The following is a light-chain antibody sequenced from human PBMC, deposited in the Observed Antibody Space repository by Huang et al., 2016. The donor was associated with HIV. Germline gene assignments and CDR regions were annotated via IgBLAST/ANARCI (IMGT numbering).Light chain of an antibody. CDR1: QDINRW. J-gene: IGKJ4*01. CDR3: QQAVSFPLT. Sequence: DIQMTQSPSSVSASVGDRISFTCRASQDINRWLAWYQQKPGKAPKLLIYEASTLQGGVPSRFSGRESGTGFTLTINNLQPEDFAAYFCQQAVSFPLTFGGGTKVEIK. V-gene: IGKV1-12*01. CDR2: EAS.